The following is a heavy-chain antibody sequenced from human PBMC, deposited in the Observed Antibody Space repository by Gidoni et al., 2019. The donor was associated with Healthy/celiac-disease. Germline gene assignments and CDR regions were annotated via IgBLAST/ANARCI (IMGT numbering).Heavy chain of an antibody. CDR2: IYWDDDK. CDR3: AHSGKTTARRRFFDY. D-gene: IGHD6-6*01. V-gene: IGHV2-5*02. Sequence: QITLKESGPTLVKPTQTLTLTCTFSGFSLSTSGVGVGWIRQPPGKALEWLALIYWDDDKRYSPSLTSRLTITKDTSKNQVVLTMTNMDPVDTATYYCAHSGKTTARRRFFDYWGQGTLVTVSS. CDR1: GFSLSTSGVG. J-gene: IGHJ4*02.